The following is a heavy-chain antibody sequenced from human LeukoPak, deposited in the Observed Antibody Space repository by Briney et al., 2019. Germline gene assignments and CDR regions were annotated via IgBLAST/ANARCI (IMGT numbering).Heavy chain of an antibody. V-gene: IGHV1-24*01. J-gene: IGHJ6*02. Sequence: ASVKVSCKVSGHTLTELSMHWVRQAPGKGLEWMGGFYPEDGETIYARKFQGRVTMTEDTSTDTAYMELSSLRSEDTAVYYCATQTETTNYYYGMDVWGQGTTVTVSS. D-gene: IGHD4-17*01. CDR3: ATQTETTNYYYGMDV. CDR2: FYPEDGET. CDR1: GHTLTELS.